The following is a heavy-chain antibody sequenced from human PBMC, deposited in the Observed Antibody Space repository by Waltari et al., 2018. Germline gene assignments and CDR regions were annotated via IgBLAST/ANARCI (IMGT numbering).Heavy chain of an antibody. CDR3: ARHLYSIDYLELGN. Sequence: EVHLLESGRGLAQPGGSLRLSCAASGFNFISYAMSWVRQAPGKGLEWVSGISDSGVITKYADSVKGRFTVSRDNSKNTVFLQLNSLRAEDTAIYYCARHLYSIDYLELGNWGQGTLVTVSS. CDR2: ISDSGVIT. V-gene: IGHV3-23*01. J-gene: IGHJ4*02. D-gene: IGHD3-22*01. CDR1: GFNFISYA.